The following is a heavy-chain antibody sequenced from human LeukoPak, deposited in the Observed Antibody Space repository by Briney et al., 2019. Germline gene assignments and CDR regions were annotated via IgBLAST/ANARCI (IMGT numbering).Heavy chain of an antibody. CDR3: AKEGRLERDAFDG. CDR1: GFTFSSYA. CDR2: IRGSGGST. D-gene: IGHD1-1*01. J-gene: IGHJ3*01. Sequence: GGSLRLSCPASGFTFSSYAMSWVRQAPGKGLEWVLAIRGSGGSTYYADSVKGRLTSSRDNSKNTLYLQMNSLRAEDTAVYYCAKEGRLERDAFDGWGQGTMVTVSS. V-gene: IGHV3-23*01.